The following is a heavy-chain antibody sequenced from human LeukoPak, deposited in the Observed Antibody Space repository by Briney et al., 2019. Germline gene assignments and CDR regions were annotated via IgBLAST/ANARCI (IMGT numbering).Heavy chain of an antibody. CDR1: GYTFTSYA. CDR3: ASTIAAAGKGNWFDP. V-gene: IGHV7-4-1*02. D-gene: IGHD6-13*01. Sequence: ASVKVSCKASGYTFTSYAMNWVRQAPGQGLEWMGWINTNTGNPTYAQGFTGRFVFSLDTSVSTAYLQISSLKAEDTAVYYCASTIAAAGKGNWFDPWGQGTLVTVSS. CDR2: INTNTGNP. J-gene: IGHJ5*02.